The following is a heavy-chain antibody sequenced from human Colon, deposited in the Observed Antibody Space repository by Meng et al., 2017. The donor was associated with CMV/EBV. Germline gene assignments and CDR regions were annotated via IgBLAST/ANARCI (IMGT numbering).Heavy chain of an antibody. Sequence: SWVASGFTLSSYDMHWVRQAPGKGLEWISHISTQSLTTVYADSVKGRFNISRDNAKNSVYLQMNSLRAEDTAVYYCARKGWNYREAFDMWGQGTRVTVSS. D-gene: IGHD3-16*02. CDR3: ARKGWNYREAFDM. CDR2: ISTQSLTT. V-gene: IGHV3-48*03. J-gene: IGHJ3*02. CDR1: GFTLSSYD.